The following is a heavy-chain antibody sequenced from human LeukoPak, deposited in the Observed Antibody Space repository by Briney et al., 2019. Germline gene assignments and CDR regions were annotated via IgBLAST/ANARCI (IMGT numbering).Heavy chain of an antibody. J-gene: IGHJ4*02. D-gene: IGHD6-19*01. V-gene: IGHV3-9*01. CDR2: ISWNSGSI. Sequence: GGSLRLSCAASGFTFDDYAMHWVRQAPGKGLEWVSGISWNSGSIGYADSVKGRFTISRDNAKNSLYLQMNSLRAEDTALYYCAKDSYSSGWSHYFDYWGQGTLVTVSS. CDR3: AKDSYSSGWSHYFDY. CDR1: GFTFDDYA.